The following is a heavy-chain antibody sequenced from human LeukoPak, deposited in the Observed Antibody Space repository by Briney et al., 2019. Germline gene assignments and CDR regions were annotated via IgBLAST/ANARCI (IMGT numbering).Heavy chain of an antibody. CDR1: GFTFSSYD. Sequence: GGSLRLSCAASGFTFSSYDMHWVRLTTGKGLEWVSAIDTAGYTYYPGSVKGRFTISRENAKNSLYLQMNSLRAGDTAVYYCARVGEGGKGFDNWGQGTLVTVSS. J-gene: IGHJ4*02. CDR2: IDTAGYT. CDR3: ARVGEGGKGFDN. D-gene: IGHD4-23*01. V-gene: IGHV3-13*01.